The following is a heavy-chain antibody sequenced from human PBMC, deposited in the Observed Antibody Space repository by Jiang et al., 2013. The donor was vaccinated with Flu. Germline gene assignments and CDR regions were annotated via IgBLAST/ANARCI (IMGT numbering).Heavy chain of an antibody. J-gene: IGHJ6*02. CDR3: ARDPFAGRRFYGMDV. V-gene: IGHV3-30*01. D-gene: IGHD1-14*01. Sequence: SVKGRFTISRDNSKNTLYLQMNSLRAEDTAVYYCARDPFAGRRFYGMDVWGQGTTVTVSS.